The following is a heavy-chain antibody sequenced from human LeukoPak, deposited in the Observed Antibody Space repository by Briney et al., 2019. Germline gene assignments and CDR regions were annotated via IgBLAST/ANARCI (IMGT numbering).Heavy chain of an antibody. Sequence: PGGSLRLSCAASGFTFNAMHWVRQAPGKGLEWVSLISWDSGNTYYADSVKGRFTISRDNSKNSLSLQMSSLRAEDTALYYCAKGPGAAVGKRYIQHWGQGTLVTVSS. CDR1: GFTFNA. V-gene: IGHV3-43D*03. CDR3: AKGPGAAVGKRYIQH. CDR2: ISWDSGNT. D-gene: IGHD6-13*01. J-gene: IGHJ1*01.